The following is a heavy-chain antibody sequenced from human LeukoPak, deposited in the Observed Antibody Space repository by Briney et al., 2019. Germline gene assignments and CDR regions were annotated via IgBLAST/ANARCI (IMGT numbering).Heavy chain of an antibody. D-gene: IGHD4-17*01. CDR3: GRWGYGDYGWIDP. CDR1: GASVTTYL. Sequence: SETLSLTCSVSGASVTTYLWSWLRQPPGKGLEWIGWIYHSGGTNYNPSLKGRVTISEDPSKSQFSLNLTSVTAADTAVYYCGRWGYGDYGWIDPWGQGTLVTVSS. V-gene: IGHV4-59*02. J-gene: IGHJ5*02. CDR2: IYHSGGT.